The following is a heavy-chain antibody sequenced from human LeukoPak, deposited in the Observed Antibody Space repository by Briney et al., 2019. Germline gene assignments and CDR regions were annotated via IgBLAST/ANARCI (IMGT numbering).Heavy chain of an antibody. CDR3: AKNYGDYWTYYYYYMDV. J-gene: IGHJ6*03. CDR1: GFTFSSYA. CDR2: ISGSGGNT. Sequence: GGSLRLSCAASGFTFSSYAMSWVRQAPGKGLEWVSAISGSGGNTYYADSVKGRFTISRDNSKTTLYLQMNSLRAEDTAIYYCAKNYGDYWTYYYYYMDVWGRGTTVTVSS. V-gene: IGHV3-23*01. D-gene: IGHD4-17*01.